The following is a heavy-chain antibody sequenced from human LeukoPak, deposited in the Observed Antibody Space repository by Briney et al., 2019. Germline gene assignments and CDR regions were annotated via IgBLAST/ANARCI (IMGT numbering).Heavy chain of an antibody. CDR1: GYTFTSYD. J-gene: IGHJ5*02. D-gene: IGHD2-2*02. CDR2: MYPNSGNT. Sequence: GASVKVSCKASGYTFTSYDINWVRQATGQGLEWMGWMYPNSGNTGYAQKFQGRVTVTRNTSISTAYMELSSLRSEDTAVYYCAREGCSSTSCYNSYWFDPWGQGTLVTVSS. CDR3: AREGCSSTSCYNSYWFDP. V-gene: IGHV1-8*01.